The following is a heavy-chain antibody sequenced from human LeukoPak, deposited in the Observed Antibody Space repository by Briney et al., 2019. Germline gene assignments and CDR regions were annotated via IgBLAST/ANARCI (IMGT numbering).Heavy chain of an antibody. J-gene: IGHJ4*02. V-gene: IGHV3-74*03. CDR3: ARGEYTYYVDY. D-gene: IGHD1-1*01. Sequence: GGTLTLSCTASGFTFSSSCMHWVRRAPGGELVWVTRINYDGRDAKYADSVKGRFTISRDNAKNTLSLQMNSLRAEDTAVYYCARGEYTYYVDYWGQGALVAVSS. CDR1: GFTFSSSC. CDR2: INYDGRDA.